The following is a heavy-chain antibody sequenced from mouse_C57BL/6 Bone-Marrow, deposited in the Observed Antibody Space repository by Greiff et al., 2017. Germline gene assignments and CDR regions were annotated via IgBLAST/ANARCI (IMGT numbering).Heavy chain of an antibody. Sequence: EVQRVESGGGLVKPGGSLQLSCAASGFTFSSYAMSWVRQTPEKRLEWVAPISDGGSYTYYPDNVKGRFTISRDNAKNNLYLQMSHLKSEDTAMYDCARRWFAYWGQGTLVTVSA. CDR1: GFTFSSYA. V-gene: IGHV5-4*03. J-gene: IGHJ3*01. CDR3: ARRWFAY. CDR2: ISDGGSYT.